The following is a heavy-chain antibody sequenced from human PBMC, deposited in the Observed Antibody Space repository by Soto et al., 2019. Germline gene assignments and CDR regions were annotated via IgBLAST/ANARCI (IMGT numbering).Heavy chain of an antibody. V-gene: IGHV3-30*18. D-gene: IGHD3-10*01. J-gene: IGHJ6*02. CDR1: GFTFSSYG. Sequence: QVQLVESGGGVVQPGRSLRLSCAASGFTFSSYGMHWVRQAPGKGLEWVAVISYDGSNKYYADSVKGRFTISRDNSKNTLYLQMNSLRAEDTAVYYCAKDTLLWFGELLVIYGMDVWGQGNTVTVSS. CDR2: ISYDGSNK. CDR3: AKDTLLWFGELLVIYGMDV.